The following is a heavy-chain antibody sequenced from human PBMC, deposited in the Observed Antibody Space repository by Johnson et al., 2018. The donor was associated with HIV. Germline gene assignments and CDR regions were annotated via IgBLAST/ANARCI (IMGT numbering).Heavy chain of an antibody. V-gene: IGHV3-30*03. Sequence: VQLVESGGGVVQPGRSLRIYCGVSESTMMNYAMHWVRLAPGKGLQWVAVISYDGSNKYYADSVKGRFTISRDNSKNTLYLQMNSLRAEDTAVYYCASTGYSSGWYWDAFDIWGQGTMVTVSS. D-gene: IGHD6-19*01. CDR2: ISYDGSNK. CDR3: ASTGYSSGWYWDAFDI. CDR1: ESTMMNYA. J-gene: IGHJ3*02.